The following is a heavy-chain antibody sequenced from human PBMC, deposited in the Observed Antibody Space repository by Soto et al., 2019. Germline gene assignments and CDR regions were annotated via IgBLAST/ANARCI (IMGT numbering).Heavy chain of an antibody. CDR1: GFIFNEYG. Sequence: QVQLVESGGGVVQPGRSRRLSCAASGFIFNEYGMHGVGKAPGKGREWGAVIWYDGRNKYYADSGRGRLTLSRDNSRNTMSLQMNRLRVEDTAIYYCARWGCSGSNCNLNQRSFDLWGQGTLVTVS. J-gene: IGHJ4*02. V-gene: IGHV3-33*01. D-gene: IGHD2-15*01. CDR3: ARWGCSGSNCNLNQRSFDL. CDR2: IWYDGRNK.